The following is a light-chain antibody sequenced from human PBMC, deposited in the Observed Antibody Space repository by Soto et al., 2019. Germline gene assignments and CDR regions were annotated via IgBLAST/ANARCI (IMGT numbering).Light chain of an antibody. V-gene: IGKV1-39*01. CDR1: RSISNY. J-gene: IGKJ2*01. CDR3: QQSYNTPYT. Sequence: DIQMTQSPSSLSVSVGDRVTITCRASRSISNYLNWYQQKPGKAPELLIYASFNLQSGVPSRFSGSGSGTDFPLTINSLQPEDFATYYCQQSYNTPYTCGQGTKLEI. CDR2: ASF.